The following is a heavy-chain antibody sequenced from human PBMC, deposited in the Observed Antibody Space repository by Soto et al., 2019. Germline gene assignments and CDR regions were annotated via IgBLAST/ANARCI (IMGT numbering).Heavy chain of an antibody. CDR3: ARDHYVYDILTGYAYYYGMDV. V-gene: IGHV4-30-4*01. CDR1: GGSISSGDYY. Sequence: SETLSLTCTVSGGSISSGDYYWSWIRQPPGKGLEWIGYIYYSGSTYYNPSLKSRVTISVDTSKNHFSLKLSSVTAADTAVYYCARDHYVYDILTGYAYYYGMDVWGQGTTVTVSS. J-gene: IGHJ6*02. D-gene: IGHD3-9*01. CDR2: IYYSGST.